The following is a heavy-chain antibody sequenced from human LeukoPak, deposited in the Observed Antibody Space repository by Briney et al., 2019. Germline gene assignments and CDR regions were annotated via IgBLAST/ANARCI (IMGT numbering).Heavy chain of an antibody. D-gene: IGHD3-10*01. CDR1: GFTVTSNY. CDR2: VYPGGFT. J-gene: IGHJ6*02. Sequence: GGPLRLSCEASGFTVTSNYMSWVRQAPGKGLEWVSVVYPGGFTDHADSVKGRFTISRDTSKNTVYFQMNNLRAEDTAVYYCTIRGVIWRMDVWGQGTTVAVSS. V-gene: IGHV3-66*01. CDR3: TIRGVIWRMDV.